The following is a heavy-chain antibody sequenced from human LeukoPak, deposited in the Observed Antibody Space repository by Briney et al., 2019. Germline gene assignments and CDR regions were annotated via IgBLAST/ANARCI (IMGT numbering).Heavy chain of an antibody. J-gene: IGHJ4*02. Sequence: GGSLRLSCAASGFTFSSYWMHWIRQAPGKGLVWVSRINSDASTTSYADSVKGRFTISRDNAKNTLHLQMNSLRAEDTAVYYCTRVAGSGSVDWGQGTLVTVSS. CDR3: TRVAGSGSVD. D-gene: IGHD1-26*01. CDR1: GFTFSSYW. V-gene: IGHV3-74*01. CDR2: INSDASTT.